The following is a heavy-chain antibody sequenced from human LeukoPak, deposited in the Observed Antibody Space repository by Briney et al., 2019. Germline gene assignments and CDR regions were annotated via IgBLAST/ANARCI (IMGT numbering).Heavy chain of an antibody. J-gene: IGHJ3*02. CDR2: INPNSGGT. D-gene: IGHD4-11*01. CDR3: ARTVSQFDAFDI. V-gene: IGHV1-2*02. CDR1: GYTFTGYY. Sequence: ASVKVSCNASGYTFTGYYMHWVRQAPGQGLEWMGWINPNSGGTNYAQKFQGRVTMTWDTSISAAYMELSRLRSDDTAVYYCARTVSQFDAFDIWGQGTMVTVSS.